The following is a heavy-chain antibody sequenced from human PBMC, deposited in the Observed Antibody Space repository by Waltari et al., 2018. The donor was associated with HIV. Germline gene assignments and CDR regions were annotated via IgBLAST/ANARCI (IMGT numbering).Heavy chain of an antibody. V-gene: IGHV4-38-2*02. CDR3: ARDQDYYDSSGYTSYAFDI. CDR1: DSSIGRNYS. J-gene: IGHJ3*02. D-gene: IGHD3-22*01. CDR2: IYRSGTT. Sequence: QVLLQESGPRRVKSSETLSLTCTLSDSSIGRNYSCGWIRQAPGQGLEWIGSIYRSGTTYYNPSLKTRVTISVNMSKNQYSLKLSSLTAADTAVYYCARDQDYYDSSGYTSYAFDIWGRGTMIIVSS.